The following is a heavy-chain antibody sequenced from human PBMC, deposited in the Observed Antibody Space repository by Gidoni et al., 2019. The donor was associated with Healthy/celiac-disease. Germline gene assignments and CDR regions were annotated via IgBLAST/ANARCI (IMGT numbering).Heavy chain of an antibody. V-gene: IGHV4-34*01. Sequence: QVQLQQWGAGLLQPSATLSLTCAVYGGSFSGYYWSWIRQPPGKGLQWIGEINHSGSTNYNPSLKSRVTISVDTSKNQFSLKLSSVTAADTAVYYCARGIYFQHWGQGTLVTVSS. CDR3: ARGIYFQH. J-gene: IGHJ1*01. CDR1: GGSFSGYY. CDR2: INHSGST.